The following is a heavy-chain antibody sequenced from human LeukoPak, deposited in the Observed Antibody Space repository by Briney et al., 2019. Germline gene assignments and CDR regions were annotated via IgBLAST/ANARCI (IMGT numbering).Heavy chain of an antibody. CDR1: GGTFNDYY. CDR2: INYSGST. V-gene: IGHV4-34*09. Sequence: KPSETLSLTCAVYGGTFNDYYWSWIRQHPGKGLEWIGYINYSGSTYYNPSLKSRVTISVDTSQNQFSLKLSSVTAADTAVYYCARDEAIFGAGYYYGMDVWGQGTTVTVS. J-gene: IGHJ6*02. CDR3: ARDEAIFGAGYYYGMDV. D-gene: IGHD3-3*01.